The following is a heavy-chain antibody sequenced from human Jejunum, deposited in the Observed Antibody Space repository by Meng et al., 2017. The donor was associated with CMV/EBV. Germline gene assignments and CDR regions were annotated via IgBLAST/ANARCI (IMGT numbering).Heavy chain of an antibody. D-gene: IGHD3-16*01. V-gene: IGHV1-2*02. CDR2: INPYTGDT. CDR3: AKDGGSYLDYYFDY. J-gene: IGHJ4*02. Sequence: SEDTFSDYYMHWVRHAPGQGLEWMGYINPYTGDTNYAQDFQGRVTMTRDTSTNTAYMELTRLRSDDTALYYRAKDGGSYLDYYFDYWGQGTLVTVSS. CDR1: EDTFSDYY.